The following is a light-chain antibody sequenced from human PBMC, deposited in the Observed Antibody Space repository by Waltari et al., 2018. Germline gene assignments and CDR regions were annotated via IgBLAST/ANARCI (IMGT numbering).Light chain of an antibody. J-gene: IGLJ1*01. CDR3: YSYAGSSSFV. Sequence: QSALTQPRSVPGSPGQSVTISCTGTISDVGGHNYVSWYQQHPGKAPKLMIYDVNKRPSGVPDRFSGSKSGNTASLTISGLQGEDEADYYCYSYAGSSSFVFGTGTEIIVL. V-gene: IGLV2-11*01. CDR1: ISDVGGHNY. CDR2: DVN.